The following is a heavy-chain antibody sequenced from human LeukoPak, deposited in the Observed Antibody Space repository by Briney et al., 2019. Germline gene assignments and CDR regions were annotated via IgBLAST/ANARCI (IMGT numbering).Heavy chain of an antibody. CDR1: GFTFSSYN. Sequence: GGSLRLSCAASGFTFSSYNMNWVRQAPGKGLEWVSYVRSSSSIIYYADSVKGRFTISRDNAKNSLYLQMNSLRDEDTAVYYCARGVTYGMDVWGQGTTVTVSS. J-gene: IGHJ6*02. V-gene: IGHV3-48*02. CDR3: ARGVTYGMDV. CDR2: VRSSSSII. D-gene: IGHD2-21*02.